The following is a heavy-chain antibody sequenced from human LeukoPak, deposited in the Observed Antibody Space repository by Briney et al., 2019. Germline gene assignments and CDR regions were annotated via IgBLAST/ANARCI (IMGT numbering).Heavy chain of an antibody. CDR1: GGSFSGYY. CDR3: ARGSGWYRRYFDY. D-gene: IGHD6-19*01. V-gene: IGHV4-34*01. Sequence: SETLSLTCAVYGGSFSGYYWSWIRQPPGKGLEWIGEINHSGSTNYSPSLKSRVTISVDTSKNQFPLKLSSVTAADTAVYYCARGSGWYRRYFDYWGQGTLVTVSS. CDR2: INHSGST. J-gene: IGHJ4*02.